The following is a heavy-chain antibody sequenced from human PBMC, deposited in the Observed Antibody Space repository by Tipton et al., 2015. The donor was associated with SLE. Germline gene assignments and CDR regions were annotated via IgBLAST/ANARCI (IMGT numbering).Heavy chain of an antibody. V-gene: IGHV4-31*03. CDR2: IYYSGST. CDR3: ARGRLSSGYSVGAFDI. CDR1: GGSISSGGYY. Sequence: TLSLTCTVSGGSISSGGYYWSWIRQHPGKGLEWIGYIYYSGSTYYNPSLKSRVTISVDTSKNQFSLKLSSVTAADTAVYYCARGRLSSGYSVGAFDIWGQGTMVTVSS. D-gene: IGHD3-22*01. J-gene: IGHJ3*02.